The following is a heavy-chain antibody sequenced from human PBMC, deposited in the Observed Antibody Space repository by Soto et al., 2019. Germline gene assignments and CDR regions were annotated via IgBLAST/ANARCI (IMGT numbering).Heavy chain of an antibody. V-gene: IGHV1-24*01. J-gene: IGHJ4*02. D-gene: IGHD5-18*01. Sequence: ASVKVSCKVSGYTLSELSMHWVRQAPGKGLEWMGGFDPEDGETIYAQKFQGRVTMTEDTSTDTAYMELSSLRSEDTAVYYCATDPGYNYVMGFDHWGQGTQVTVSS. CDR2: FDPEDGET. CDR3: ATDPGYNYVMGFDH. CDR1: GYTLSELS.